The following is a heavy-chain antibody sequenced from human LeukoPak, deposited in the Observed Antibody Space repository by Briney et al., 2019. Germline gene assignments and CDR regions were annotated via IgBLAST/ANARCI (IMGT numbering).Heavy chain of an antibody. CDR3: ARGHYYDSSGYHGF. D-gene: IGHD3-22*01. CDR1: GGSFSGYY. V-gene: IGHV4-34*01. Sequence: LETLSLTCAVYGGSFSGYYWSWIRQPPGKGLEWIGDINHSGSTNYNPSLKSRVTISVDTSKNQFSLKLSSVTAADTAVYYCARGHYYDSSGYHGFWGQGTLVTVSS. J-gene: IGHJ4*02. CDR2: INHSGST.